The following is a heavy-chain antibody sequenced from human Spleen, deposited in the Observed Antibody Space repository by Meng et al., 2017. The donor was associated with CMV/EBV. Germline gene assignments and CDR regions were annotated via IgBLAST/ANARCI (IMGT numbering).Heavy chain of an antibody. J-gene: IGHJ4*02. CDR3: ARWGRDGHSAKPFDS. D-gene: IGHD3-16*01. Sequence: SGYFWSWMRQPPGKGLEWIAGIDHSGRTKYNPYRKSRVTISVDTYKKQFSLRLTSVTAADTDVYYCARWGRDGHSAKPFDSWGQGTLVTVSS. CDR1: SGYF. V-gene: IGHV4-34*01. CDR2: IDHSGRT.